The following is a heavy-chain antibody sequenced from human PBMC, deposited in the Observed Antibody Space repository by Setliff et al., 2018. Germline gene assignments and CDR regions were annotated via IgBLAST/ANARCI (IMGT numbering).Heavy chain of an antibody. V-gene: IGHV4-59*02. CDR2: SYYLVAT. J-gene: IGHJ4*02. D-gene: IGHD3-3*01. CDR3: ARLNFWSGFWYFTL. Sequence: SETLSLTCTVSGGSVNDYYWSWIRRPPGKGLEWIGYSYYLVATKYTPSLKGRVSISVDTAENQVSLKVNSVTAADTGVYYCARLNFWSGFWYFTLWGQGTPVTVSS. CDR1: GGSVNDYY.